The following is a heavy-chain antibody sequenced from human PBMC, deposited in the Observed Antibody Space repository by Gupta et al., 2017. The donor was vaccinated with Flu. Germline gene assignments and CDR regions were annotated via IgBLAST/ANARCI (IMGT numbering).Heavy chain of an antibody. CDR2: VNPNSGNT. J-gene: IGHJ4*02. D-gene: IGHD3-16*01. Sequence: QVQLVQSGAEVKKPGASVKVSCKASGYRFSSYDLYCVRQATGQGPEWMGWVNPNSGNTGYAQKFQGRITVTRDTSTSTVYMELHSLTFEDTAVYYCARGQGFLVSYLRGRSYFDYWGQGTRVTVSS. CDR1: GYRFSSYD. CDR3: ARGQGFLVSYLRGRSYFDY. V-gene: IGHV1-8*01.